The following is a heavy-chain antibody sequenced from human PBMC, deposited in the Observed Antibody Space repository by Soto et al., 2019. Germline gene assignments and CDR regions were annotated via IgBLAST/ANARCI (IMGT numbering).Heavy chain of an antibody. V-gene: IGHV5-51*01. CDR3: ARPGDGYKYDMDV. Sequence: GGSPKIPCRGHGYSFKSYWIDRERRIHGKGLEWMGNIYTGDSDTRYSTSVQGQDTISADKSSSTAYLQWSSLKASDTAMYYCARPGDGYKYDMDVWGQGTTVTVSS. CDR2: IYTGDSDT. J-gene: IGHJ6*02. D-gene: IGHD1-26*01. CDR1: GYSFKSYW.